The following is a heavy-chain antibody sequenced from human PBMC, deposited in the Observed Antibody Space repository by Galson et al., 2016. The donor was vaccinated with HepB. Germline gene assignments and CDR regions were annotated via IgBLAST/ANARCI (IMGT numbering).Heavy chain of an antibody. J-gene: IGHJ2*01. Sequence: SLRLSCAASGFTFNNYDMHWFRQAPGKGLDWVSTISGSGDETNYADSVKGRFTFSRDNSKNTLYLQMTSLRAEDTAVYYCASGIAVTTSNSFWYFDLWGPATLFTVSS. CDR1: GFTFNNYD. V-gene: IGHV3-23*01. CDR3: ASGIAVTTSNSFWYFDL. D-gene: IGHD3-10*01. CDR2: ISGSGDET.